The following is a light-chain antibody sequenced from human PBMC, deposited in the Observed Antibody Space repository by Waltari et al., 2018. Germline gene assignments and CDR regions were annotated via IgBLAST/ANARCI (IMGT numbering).Light chain of an antibody. CDR2: RDK. CDR1: TLGNKF. CDR3: QAWDSSAVV. J-gene: IGLJ2*01. Sequence: SYELTQPPSLSVSPGQTASITCSGDTLGNKFASWYRQKPGQSPVVVIYRDKKRPSGIPERISGSNSGNTATLTISETQAMDEADYYCQAWDSSAVVFGGGTKLTVL. V-gene: IGLV3-1*01.